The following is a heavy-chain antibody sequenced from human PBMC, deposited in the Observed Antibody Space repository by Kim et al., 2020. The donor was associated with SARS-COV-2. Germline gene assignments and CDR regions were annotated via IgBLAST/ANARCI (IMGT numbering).Heavy chain of an antibody. J-gene: IGHJ4*02. CDR1: GFTFSSYG. CDR3: AKDIEVGELSTVIDY. CDR2: ISYDGSNK. V-gene: IGHV3-30*18. D-gene: IGHD3-10*01. Sequence: GGSLRLSCAASGFTFSSYGMHWVRQAPGKGLEWVAVISYDGSNKYYADSVKGRFTISRDNSKNTLYLQMNSLRAEDTAVYYCAKDIEVGELSTVIDYWGQGTLVTVSS.